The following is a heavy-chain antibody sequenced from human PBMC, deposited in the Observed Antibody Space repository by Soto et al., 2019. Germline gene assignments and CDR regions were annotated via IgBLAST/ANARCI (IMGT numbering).Heavy chain of an antibody. J-gene: IGHJ5*02. CDR3: ARDLLQIGDSGSREYSWFDP. D-gene: IGHD1-26*01. V-gene: IGHV1-18*01. Sequence: QVQLVQSGAEVKKPGASVKVSCKASGYTFTSYGISWVRQAPGQGLEWMGWISAYNGNTNYAQKLQGRVTMTTDTSTSTAYMELRSLRSDDTAVYYCARDLLQIGDSGSREYSWFDPWGQGTLVTVSS. CDR2: ISAYNGNT. CDR1: GYTFTSYG.